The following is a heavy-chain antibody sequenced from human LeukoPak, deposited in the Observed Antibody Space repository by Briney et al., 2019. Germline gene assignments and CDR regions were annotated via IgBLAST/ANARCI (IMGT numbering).Heavy chain of an antibody. J-gene: IGHJ6*02. CDR2: ISYDGSNK. D-gene: IGHD2-21*02. CDR3: AREDIVVVTASNSVYYYYYGMDV. Sequence: QPGRSLRLSCAASRFTFSSYAMHWVRQAPGKGLEWVAVISYDGSNKYYADSVKGRFTISRDNSKNTLYLQMNSLRAEDTAVYYCAREDIVVVTASNSVYYYYYGMDVWGQGTTVTVSS. V-gene: IGHV3-30-3*01. CDR1: RFTFSSYA.